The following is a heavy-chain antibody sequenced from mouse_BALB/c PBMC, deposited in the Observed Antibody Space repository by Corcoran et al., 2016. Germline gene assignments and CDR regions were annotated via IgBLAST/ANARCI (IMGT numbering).Heavy chain of an antibody. Sequence: DVQLQESGPGLVKPSQSLSLTCSVTGYSITSGYYWNWIRQFPGNKLEWMGYISYDGSNNYNPSLKNRISITRDTSKNQFFLKLNSVTTEDTATYYCARNYGYWGQGTTLTVSS. CDR1: GYSITSGYY. J-gene: IGHJ2*01. V-gene: IGHV3-6*02. CDR3: ARNYGY. CDR2: ISYDGSN. D-gene: IGHD2-1*01.